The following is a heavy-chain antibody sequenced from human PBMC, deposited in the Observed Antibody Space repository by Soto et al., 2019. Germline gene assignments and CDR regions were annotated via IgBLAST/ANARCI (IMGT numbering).Heavy chain of an antibody. Sequence: GASVKVSCKASGYTFTSYGISWVRQAPGQGLEWMGWISAYNGKTNYAQKLQGRVTMTADTSTSTAYMELSSLRSEDTAVYYCASYIAAASVVSNAPAQFDPWGQGTLVTVSS. J-gene: IGHJ5*02. CDR1: GYTFTSYG. D-gene: IGHD6-13*01. CDR2: ISAYNGKT. V-gene: IGHV1-18*01. CDR3: ASYIAAASVVSNAPAQFDP.